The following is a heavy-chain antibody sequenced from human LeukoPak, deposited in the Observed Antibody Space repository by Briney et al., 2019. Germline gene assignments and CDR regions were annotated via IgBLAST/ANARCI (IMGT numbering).Heavy chain of an antibody. Sequence: ASVKVSCKASGYTFISYGISWVRQAPGQGLEWMGWISVYNGNTNYAQNLQGRVTMTTDTSTSTAYMELRSLRSDDTAVYYCARDTYYYDSSGHYYRLDYWGQGTLVTVSS. D-gene: IGHD3-22*01. CDR1: GYTFISYG. CDR3: ARDTYYYDSSGHYYRLDY. V-gene: IGHV1-18*01. J-gene: IGHJ4*02. CDR2: ISVYNGNT.